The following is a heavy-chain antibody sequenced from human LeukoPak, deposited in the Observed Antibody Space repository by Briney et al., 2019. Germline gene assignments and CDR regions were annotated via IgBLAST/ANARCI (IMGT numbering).Heavy chain of an antibody. Sequence: SETLSLTCTVSGGSMSSYYWSWIRQPPGKGLEWIGYIYYSGSTNYNPSLKSRVTISVDTSKNQFSLKLSSVTAADTAVYYCARVGAYCGGDCFSVWFDYWGQGTLVTVSS. D-gene: IGHD2-21*02. CDR2: IYYSGST. V-gene: IGHV4-59*01. J-gene: IGHJ4*02. CDR1: GGSMSSYY. CDR3: ARVGAYCGGDCFSVWFDY.